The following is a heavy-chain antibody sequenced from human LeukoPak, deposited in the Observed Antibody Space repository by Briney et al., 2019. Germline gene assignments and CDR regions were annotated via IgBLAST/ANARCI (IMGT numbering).Heavy chain of an antibody. J-gene: IGHJ5*02. V-gene: IGHV1-18*01. D-gene: IGHD5-18*01. CDR1: GYTFTSYG. Sequence: ASVKVSCKASGYTFTSYGISWVRQAPGQGLEWMGWISAYDGNTNYAQKLQGRVTMTTDTSTSTAYMELRSLRSDDTAVYYCARDPGYSYNNWFDPWGQGTLVTVSS. CDR3: ARDPGYSYNNWFDP. CDR2: ISAYDGNT.